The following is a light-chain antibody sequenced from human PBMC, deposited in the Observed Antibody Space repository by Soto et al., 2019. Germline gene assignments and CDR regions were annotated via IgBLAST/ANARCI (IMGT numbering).Light chain of an antibody. V-gene: IGKV1-39*01. CDR1: QSISSY. CDR2: AAS. Sequence: DIQMTQSPSSLSASVGHRVTITCRASQSISSYLNWYQQKPGKAPKLLIYAASSLQSGVPSRFSGSGSGTDFTRTISSLQPEDFANYYCQQSYSTLWTFGQGTKVEIK. J-gene: IGKJ1*01. CDR3: QQSYSTLWT.